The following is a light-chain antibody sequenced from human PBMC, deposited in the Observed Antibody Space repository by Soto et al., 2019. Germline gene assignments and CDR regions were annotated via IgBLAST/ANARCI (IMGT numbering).Light chain of an antibody. V-gene: IGLV2-23*01. CDR2: EGN. CDR3: CSYAGTNTFV. CDR1: SSDVGSYNL. Sequence: QSALTQPASVSGSPGQSITISCTGTSSDVGSYNLVSWYQQHPGKAPKVMIYEGNKRPSGVSNRFSGSESANTASLTISGLQTEDEADYYCCSYAGTNTFVFGTGTKLTVL. J-gene: IGLJ1*01.